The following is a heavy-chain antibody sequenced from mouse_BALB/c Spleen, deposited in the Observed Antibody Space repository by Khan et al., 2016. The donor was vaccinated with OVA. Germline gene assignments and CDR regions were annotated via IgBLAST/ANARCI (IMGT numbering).Heavy chain of an antibody. Sequence: QVQLQQSGAELARPGASVKMSCKASGYTFTSYTIHWIKERPGQGLEWIGYINPSNGYTNYNQKFKDKATLTTDKSSKTAYLQLSRLTSDDSAVYYCVIDGAYHRNDGWFAYWGQGTLVTVSA. V-gene: IGHV1-4*01. CDR3: VIDGAYHRNDGWFAY. D-gene: IGHD2-14*01. CDR2: INPSNGYT. J-gene: IGHJ3*01. CDR1: GYTFTSYT.